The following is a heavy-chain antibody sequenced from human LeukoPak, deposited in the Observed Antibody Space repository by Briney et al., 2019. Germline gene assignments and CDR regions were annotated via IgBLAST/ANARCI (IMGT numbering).Heavy chain of an antibody. D-gene: IGHD1-26*01. CDR2: ISWNSGSI. J-gene: IGHJ4*02. CDR3: AKTYSGTYPSDNFFDY. Sequence: GGSLRLSCAASGFTFDEYAMHWVRQVPGKGLEWVSGISWNSGSIAYADSVKGRFTISRDSAKNSLYLQMNSLGVEDTAFYYCAKTYSGTYPSDNFFDYWGQGTLVTVSS. V-gene: IGHV3-9*01. CDR1: GFTFDEYA.